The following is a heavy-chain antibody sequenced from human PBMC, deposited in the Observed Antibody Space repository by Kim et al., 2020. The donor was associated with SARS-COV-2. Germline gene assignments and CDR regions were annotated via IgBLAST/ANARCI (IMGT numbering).Heavy chain of an antibody. CDR3: ARAVRGSGFGVVIIRAYYMDV. CDR2: MNPNSGNT. D-gene: IGHD3-3*01. CDR1: GYTFTSYD. Sequence: ASVKVSCKASGYTFTSYDINWVRQATGQELEWMGWMNPNSGNTGYAQKFQGRVTMTRNTSISTAYMELSSLRSEDTAVYYCARAVRGSGFGVVIIRAYYMDVWGKGTTVTVSS. J-gene: IGHJ6*03. V-gene: IGHV1-8*01.